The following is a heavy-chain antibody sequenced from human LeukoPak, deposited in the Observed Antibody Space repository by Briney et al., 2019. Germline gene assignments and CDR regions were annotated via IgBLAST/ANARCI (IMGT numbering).Heavy chain of an antibody. CDR1: GFTFSSYW. J-gene: IGHJ4*02. CDR3: ARDRRIGGFDY. V-gene: IGHV3-7*01. D-gene: IGHD3-3*01. Sequence: PGGSLRLSCAASGFTFSSYWMSWVRQAPGKGLGWVANIKQDGSEKYYVDSVKGRFTISRDNAKNSLYLQMNSLGAEDTAVYYCARDRRIGGFDYWGQGTLVTVSS. CDR2: IKQDGSEK.